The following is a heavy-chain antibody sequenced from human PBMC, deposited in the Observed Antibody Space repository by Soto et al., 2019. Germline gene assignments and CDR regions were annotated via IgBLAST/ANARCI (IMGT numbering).Heavy chain of an antibody. CDR3: ARELAGYDAFDI. D-gene: IGHD6-19*01. CDR1: GFTFSSYA. Sequence: GGSLRLSCAASGFTFSSYAMHWVRQAPGKGLEWVAVISYDGSNKYYADSVKGRFTISRDNSKNTLYLQMNSLRAEDTAVYYCARELAGYDAFDIWGQGTMVTVSS. CDR2: ISYDGSNK. V-gene: IGHV3-30-3*01. J-gene: IGHJ3*02.